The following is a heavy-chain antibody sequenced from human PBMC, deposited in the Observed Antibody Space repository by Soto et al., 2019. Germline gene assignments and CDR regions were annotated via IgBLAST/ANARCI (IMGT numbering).Heavy chain of an antibody. CDR2: INHSGST. CDR3: ARGPSISGTVTTTYYYYYMDV. D-gene: IGHD4-17*01. V-gene: IGHV4-34*01. CDR1: GGSFSGYY. Sequence: SETLSLTCAVYGGSFSGYYWSWIRQPPGKGLEWIGEINHSGSTNYNPFLKSRVTISVDTSKNQFSLKLSSVTAADTAVYYCARGPSISGTVTTTYYYYYMDVWGKGTTVTVSS. J-gene: IGHJ6*03.